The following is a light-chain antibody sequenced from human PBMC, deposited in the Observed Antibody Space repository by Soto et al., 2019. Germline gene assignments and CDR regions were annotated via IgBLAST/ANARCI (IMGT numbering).Light chain of an antibody. Sequence: QSVLTQPASVSRSPGQSITISCTGTTTDVGGYDYVSWYQQHPGKAPKLMIYEVNNRPSGVSNRFSGSKSGNTASLTISGLQAKDEADYYCSSYTSSSTLGVFGTGTKLTVL. CDR3: SSYTSSSTLGV. J-gene: IGLJ1*01. CDR2: EVN. V-gene: IGLV2-14*01. CDR1: TTDVGGYDY.